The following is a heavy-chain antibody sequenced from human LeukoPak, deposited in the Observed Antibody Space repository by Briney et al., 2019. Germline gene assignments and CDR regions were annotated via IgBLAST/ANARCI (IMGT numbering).Heavy chain of an antibody. Sequence: PGGSLRLSCAASGFTFSSYEMNWVRQAPGKGLEWFSYISSGGSTIYYADSVKGRFTISRDNAKNSLYLQMNSLRAEDTAVYYCARGGEGIYYYDSSDLRVDYWGQGTLVTVSS. CDR3: ARGGEGIYYYDSSDLRVDY. V-gene: IGHV3-48*03. J-gene: IGHJ4*02. D-gene: IGHD3-22*01. CDR1: GFTFSSYE. CDR2: ISSGGSTI.